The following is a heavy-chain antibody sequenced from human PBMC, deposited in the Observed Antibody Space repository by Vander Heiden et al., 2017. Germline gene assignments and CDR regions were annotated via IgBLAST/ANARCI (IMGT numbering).Heavy chain of an antibody. CDR2: MNPNSGNT. D-gene: IGHD2-21*02. CDR3: AREGVVVTPIPDPFDI. J-gene: IGHJ3*02. V-gene: IGHV1-8*01. CDR1: GYTFSSYD. Sequence: QVQLVQSGAAVKQPGASVKVSCKASGYTFSSYDINWVRQAAGQGREWMGWMNPNSGNTGYAQKFQGRVTMTRSTSISTAYMELSSLTSEDTAVYYCAREGVVVTPIPDPFDIWGQGTMVTVSS.